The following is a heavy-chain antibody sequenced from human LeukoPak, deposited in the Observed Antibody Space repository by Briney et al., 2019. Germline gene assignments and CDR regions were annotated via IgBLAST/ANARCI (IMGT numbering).Heavy chain of an antibody. J-gene: IGHJ4*02. D-gene: IGHD5-12*01. CDR2: IYYSGST. V-gene: IGHV4-59*01. Sequence: SETLSLTCTVSGGSISSYYWSWIRQPPGKGLEWIGYIYYSGSTNYNPSLKSRVTISVDTSKNQFSLKLSSVTAADTAVYYCARVAVATYTIDYWGQGTLVTVSS. CDR3: ARVAVATYTIDY. CDR1: GGSISSYY.